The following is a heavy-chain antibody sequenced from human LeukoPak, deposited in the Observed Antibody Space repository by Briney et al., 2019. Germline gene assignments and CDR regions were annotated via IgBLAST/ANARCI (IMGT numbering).Heavy chain of an antibody. D-gene: IGHD5-18*01. V-gene: IGHV3-69-1*01. Sequence: GGSLRLSCAASGFTFSDYYMSWVRQAPGKGLEWVSSISSSSYIYYADSVKGRFTISRDNAKNSLYLQMNSLRAEDTAVYYCARDRGIQLWLFDYWGQGTLVTVSS. CDR1: GFTFSDYY. J-gene: IGHJ4*02. CDR3: ARDRGIQLWLFDY. CDR2: ISSSSYI.